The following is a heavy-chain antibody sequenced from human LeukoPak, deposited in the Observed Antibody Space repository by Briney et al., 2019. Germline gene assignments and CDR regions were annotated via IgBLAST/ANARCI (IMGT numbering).Heavy chain of an antibody. CDR1: GGTFSSYA. Sequence: ASVKVSCKASGGTFSSYAISWVRQAPGQGLEWMGGIIPIFGTANYAQKFQGRVTITADESTSTAYMELSSLRSDDTAVYYCVREYCGGDCYPWNWGQGTLVTVSS. D-gene: IGHD2-21*02. CDR3: VREYCGGDCYPWN. CDR2: IIPIFGTA. J-gene: IGHJ4*02. V-gene: IGHV1-69*13.